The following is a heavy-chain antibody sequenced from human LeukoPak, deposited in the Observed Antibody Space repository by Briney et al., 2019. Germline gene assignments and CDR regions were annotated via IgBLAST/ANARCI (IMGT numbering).Heavy chain of an antibody. CDR2: IWYDGSNK. V-gene: IGHV3-33*01. CDR3: ARDLPYYYDSSGSQIFDY. Sequence: GGSLRLSCAASGFTFSRYGMHWVRQAPGKGLEWVAVIWYDGSNKYYGDSVKGRFTISRDNSKNTLYMQMNSLRAEDTAVYYCARDLPYYYDSSGSQIFDYWGQGTLVTVSS. D-gene: IGHD3-22*01. CDR1: GFTFSRYG. J-gene: IGHJ4*02.